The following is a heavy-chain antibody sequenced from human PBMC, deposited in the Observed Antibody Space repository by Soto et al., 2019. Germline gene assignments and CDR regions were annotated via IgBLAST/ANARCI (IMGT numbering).Heavy chain of an antibody. D-gene: IGHD4-4*01. Sequence: PGGSLRLSCAVSGFTLRSYWMSWVRQAPGKGLEWVANIKQDGSENYYVDSVKGRLTISRDNAENSLYLQMNSLSAEDTAVYYCAREPPYPNSIYVGFDNWGQGTLVTVSS. CDR1: GFTLRSYW. J-gene: IGHJ4*02. V-gene: IGHV3-7*01. CDR2: IKQDGSEN. CDR3: AREPPYPNSIYVGFDN.